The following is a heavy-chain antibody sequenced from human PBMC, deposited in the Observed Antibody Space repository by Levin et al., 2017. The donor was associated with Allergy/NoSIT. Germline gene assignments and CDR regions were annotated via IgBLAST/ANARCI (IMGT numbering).Heavy chain of an antibody. Sequence: GGSLRLSCAASGFTFSSYSMNWVRQAPGKGLEWVSSISSSSSYIYYADSVKGRFTISRDNAKNSLYLQMNSLRAEDTAVYYCARDPRGYDFWSGYYSDYWGQGTLVTVSS. J-gene: IGHJ4*02. CDR3: ARDPRGYDFWSGYYSDY. CDR1: GFTFSSYS. CDR2: ISSSSSYI. V-gene: IGHV3-21*01. D-gene: IGHD3-3*01.